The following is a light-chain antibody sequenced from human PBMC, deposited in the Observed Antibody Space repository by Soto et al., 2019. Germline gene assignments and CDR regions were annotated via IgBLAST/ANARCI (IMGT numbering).Light chain of an antibody. Sequence: QAVVTQEPSLTVSPGGTVTLTCGSSTGAVTSGHYPYWFQQKPGQAPRTLVYNTSDKHSWAPARFSGSLLGGKAALTLSGAQSEDEAEYYCLLSYSGARVFGGGTKVTVL. J-gene: IGLJ3*02. CDR1: TGAVTSGHY. CDR2: NTS. CDR3: LLSYSGARV. V-gene: IGLV7-46*01.